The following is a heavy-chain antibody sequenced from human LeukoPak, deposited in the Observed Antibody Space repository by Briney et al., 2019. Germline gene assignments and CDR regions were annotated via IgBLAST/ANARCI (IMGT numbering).Heavy chain of an antibody. V-gene: IGHV5-10-1*01. CDR3: ARVGHYGSGSYYTTGFDY. J-gene: IGHJ4*02. Sequence: PGESLKISCKGSGYTFTNYWIIWVRQLPGKGLEWMGRIDPSDSYTNYSPSFQGHVTISADKSISTAYLQCSSLKASDTAMYYCARVGHYGSGSYYTTGFDYWGQGTLVTVSS. CDR2: IDPSDSYT. D-gene: IGHD3-10*01. CDR1: GYTFTNYW.